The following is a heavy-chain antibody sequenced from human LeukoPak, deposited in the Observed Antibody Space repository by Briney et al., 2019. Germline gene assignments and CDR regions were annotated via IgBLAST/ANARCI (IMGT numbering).Heavy chain of an antibody. J-gene: IGHJ4*02. CDR2: IKQDGSER. CDR3: ASDGGPFDN. D-gene: IGHD3-3*01. CDR1: GFTFSSYW. V-gene: IGHV3-7*01. Sequence: GGSLRLSYAASGFTFSSYWMSWVRQAPGKGLEWVANIKQDGSERYYVDSVKGRFTISRDNAKKSLYLQMNGLRADDTAVYYCASDGGPFDNWGQGTLVTVSS.